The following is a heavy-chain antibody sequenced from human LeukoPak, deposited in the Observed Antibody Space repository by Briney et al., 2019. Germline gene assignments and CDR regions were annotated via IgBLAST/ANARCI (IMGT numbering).Heavy chain of an antibody. CDR2: IYTGDSDT. J-gene: IGHJ3*02. CDR1: GFIFINYW. V-gene: IGHV5-51*01. CDR3: ARSLGASPGGAFDI. D-gene: IGHD3-16*01. Sequence: GESLKIFCHGSGFIFINYWIAWVRRMPGKGVEWLGIIYTGDSDTSYSPSFEGQVTISVDKSFRTAYLQWTTRKASDTAMYFCARSLGASPGGAFDIWGRGTMVIVSS.